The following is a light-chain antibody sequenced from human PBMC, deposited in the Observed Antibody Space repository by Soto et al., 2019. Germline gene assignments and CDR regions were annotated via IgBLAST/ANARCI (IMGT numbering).Light chain of an antibody. CDR1: SSNIGSSN. V-gene: IGLV1-44*01. CDR3: AAWDDSLSGRV. Sequence: QSVLTRPPSASGTPGQRVTISCSGSSSNIGSSNVNWYQQLPGTAPKLLIYTNNQRPSGVPDRFSGSKSGTSASLAISGLQSEDEADYYRAAWDDSLSGRVFGTGTKVTVL. CDR2: TNN. J-gene: IGLJ1*01.